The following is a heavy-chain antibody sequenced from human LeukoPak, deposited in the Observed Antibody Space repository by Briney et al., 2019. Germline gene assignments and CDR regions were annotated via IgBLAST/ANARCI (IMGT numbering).Heavy chain of an antibody. CDR1: GFTFSSYS. J-gene: IGHJ5*02. V-gene: IGHV3-21*01. D-gene: IGHD4-17*01. Sequence: GGSLRLSCAASGFTFSSYSMNRVRQAPGKGLEWVSSISSSSSYIYYADSVKGRFTISRDNAKNSLYLQMNSLRDEDTAVYYCARGGYGDYSAYNWFDLWGQGTLVTVSS. CDR3: ARGGYGDYSAYNWFDL. CDR2: ISSSSSYI.